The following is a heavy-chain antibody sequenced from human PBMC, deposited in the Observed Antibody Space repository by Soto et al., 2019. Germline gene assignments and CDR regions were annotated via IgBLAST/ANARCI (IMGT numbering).Heavy chain of an antibody. J-gene: IGHJ4*02. CDR3: AREYYDILTGYYAEY. CDR1: GFTFSSYG. CDR2: IWYDGSNK. V-gene: IGHV3-33*01. Sequence: GGSLRLSCAASGFTFSSYGMHWVRQAPGKGLEWVAVIWYDGSNKYYADSVKGRFTISRDNSKNTLYLQMNSLRAEDTAVYYCAREYYDILTGYYAEYWGQGTLVTVSP. D-gene: IGHD3-9*01.